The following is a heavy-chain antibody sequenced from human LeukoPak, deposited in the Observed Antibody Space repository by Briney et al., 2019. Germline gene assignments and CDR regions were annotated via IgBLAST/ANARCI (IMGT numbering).Heavy chain of an antibody. J-gene: IGHJ4*02. Sequence: PGGSLRLSCAASGFTFATYAMTCVRQAPGKGLEWFSTVSASGVSTYYADSVKGRFIISRDNSKNTLYLQMSNLRAEETAMFYCARVYGIQKFPNLGYFDFWGPGTLVTVSS. CDR1: GFTFATYA. CDR2: VSASGVST. D-gene: IGHD2-15*01. CDR3: ARVYGIQKFPNLGYFDF. V-gene: IGHV3-23*01.